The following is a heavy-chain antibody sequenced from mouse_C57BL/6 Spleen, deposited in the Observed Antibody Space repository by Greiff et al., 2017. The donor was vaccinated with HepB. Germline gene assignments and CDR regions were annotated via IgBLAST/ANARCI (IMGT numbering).Heavy chain of an antibody. J-gene: IGHJ2*01. D-gene: IGHD2-5*01. CDR2: ISSGGSYT. CDR3: ARLSYSNYGDYFDY. Sequence: EVMLVESGGDLVKPGGSLKLSCAASGFTFSSYGMSWVRQTPDKRLEWVATISSGGSYTYYPDSVKGRFTISRDNAKNTLYLQMSSLKSEDTAMYYCARLSYSNYGDYFDYWGQGTTLTVSS. V-gene: IGHV5-6*01. CDR1: GFTFSSYG.